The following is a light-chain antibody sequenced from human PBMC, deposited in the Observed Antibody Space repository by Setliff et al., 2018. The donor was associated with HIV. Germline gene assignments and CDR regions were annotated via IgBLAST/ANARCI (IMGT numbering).Light chain of an antibody. CDR3: STWDDSLSCWV. CDR2: KNY. CDR1: SSTIGSNS. V-gene: IGLV1-44*01. Sequence: QSVLTQPPSASGTPGQRVTISCSGSSSTIGSNSVNWYQHLPGTAPKLLIYKNYRRPSGVPDRFSGSKSGTSASLAISGLQSEDEGDYHCSTWDDSLSCWVFGGGTQLTVL. J-gene: IGLJ3*02.